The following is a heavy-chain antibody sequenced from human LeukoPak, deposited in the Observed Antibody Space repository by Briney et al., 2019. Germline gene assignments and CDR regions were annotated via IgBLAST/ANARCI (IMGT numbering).Heavy chain of an antibody. CDR3: ARENDYGDYG. Sequence: SETLSLTCAVSGGSISSGGYSWSWIRQPPGKGLEWIGYIYHSGSTYYNPSLKSRVTISVDRSKNQFSLKLSSVTAADTAVYYCARENDYGDYGWGRGTLVTVSS. D-gene: IGHD4-17*01. CDR2: IYHSGST. CDR1: GGSISSGGYS. J-gene: IGHJ4*02. V-gene: IGHV4-30-2*01.